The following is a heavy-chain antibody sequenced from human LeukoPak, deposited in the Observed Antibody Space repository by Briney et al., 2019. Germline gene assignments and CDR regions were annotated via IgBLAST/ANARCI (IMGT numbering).Heavy chain of an antibody. J-gene: IGHJ4*02. CDR1: GFTFDDYA. CDR3: AKDRYSYGRYYFDY. Sequence: GGSLRLSCAASGFTFDDYAMHWVWQAPGKGLEWVSGISWNSGSIGYADSVKGRFTISRDNAKNSLYLQMNSLRAEDTALYYCAKDRYSYGRYYFDYWGQGTLVTVSS. D-gene: IGHD5-18*01. V-gene: IGHV3-9*01. CDR2: ISWNSGSI.